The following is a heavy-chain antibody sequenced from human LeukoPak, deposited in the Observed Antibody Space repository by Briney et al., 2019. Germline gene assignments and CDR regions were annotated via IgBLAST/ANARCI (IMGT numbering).Heavy chain of an antibody. CDR3: ARGRRITIFGVVIGPFDY. V-gene: IGHV3-66*01. CDR2: IYSGGST. CDR1: GFTVSSNY. Sequence: GGSLRLSCAASGFTVSSNYMSWVRQAPGKGLEWVSVIYSGGSTYYADSVKGRFTISRDNSKNTLYLQMNSLRAEDTAVYYCARGRRITIFGVVIGPFDYWGQGTLVTVSS. D-gene: IGHD3-3*01. J-gene: IGHJ4*02.